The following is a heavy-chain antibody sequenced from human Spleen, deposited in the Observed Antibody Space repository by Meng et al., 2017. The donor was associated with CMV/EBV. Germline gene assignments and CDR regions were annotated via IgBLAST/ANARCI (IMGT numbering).Heavy chain of an antibody. J-gene: IGHJ4*02. CDR3: AKDNLGFDFWSGYPDY. CDR2: IYSGGSST. Sequence: GESLKISCAASGFTFSSYAMSWVRQAPGKGLEWVSVIYSGGSSTYYADSVKGRFTISRDNSKNTLYLQMNSLRPEDTAFYYCAKDNLGFDFWSGYPDYWGQGTLVTVSS. D-gene: IGHD3-3*01. CDR1: GFTFSSYA. V-gene: IGHV3-23*03.